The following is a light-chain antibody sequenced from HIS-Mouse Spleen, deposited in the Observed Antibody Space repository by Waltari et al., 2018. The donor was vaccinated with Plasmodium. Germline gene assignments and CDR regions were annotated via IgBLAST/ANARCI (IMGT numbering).Light chain of an antibody. J-gene: IGLJ3*02. CDR1: SSTIGSNT. V-gene: IGLV1-44*01. CDR2: SNN. Sequence: QSVLTQPPSASGTPGQRVTISCSGSSSTIGSNTVNWYQKLPGTDPKLLIHSNNQRPSGVPDRCSGSKAGTSASLAISGLQSEDEADYYCAAWDDSLNGVFGGGTKLTVL. CDR3: AAWDDSLNGV.